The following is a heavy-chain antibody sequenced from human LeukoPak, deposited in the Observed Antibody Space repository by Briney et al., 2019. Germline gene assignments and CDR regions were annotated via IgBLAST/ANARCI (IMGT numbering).Heavy chain of an antibody. CDR3: ARSGYSYGYPFDY. D-gene: IGHD5-18*01. J-gene: IGHJ4*02. V-gene: IGHV1-69*13. Sequence: SVKVSCKASGGALSSYAISWVRQAPGQGLEWMGGIIPIFGTANYAQKFQGRVTITADESTSTAYMELSSLRSEDTAVYYCARSGYSYGYPFDYWGQGTLVTVSS. CDR2: IIPIFGTA. CDR1: GGALSSYA.